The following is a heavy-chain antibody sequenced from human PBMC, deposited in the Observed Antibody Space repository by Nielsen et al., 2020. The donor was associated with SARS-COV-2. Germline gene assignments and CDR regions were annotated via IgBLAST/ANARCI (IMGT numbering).Heavy chain of an antibody. J-gene: IGHJ4*02. CDR1: GFTFSSYA. Sequence: GESLKISCAASGFTFSSYAMNWVRQAPGKGLEWVSALSRSGGTTYYADSVKGRFTISRDNSRNTLYLQMNSLRAEDTAVYYCARDNDFWSGYYLDYWGQGTLVTVSS. CDR3: ARDNDFWSGYYLDY. CDR2: LSRSGGTT. V-gene: IGHV3-23*01. D-gene: IGHD3-3*01.